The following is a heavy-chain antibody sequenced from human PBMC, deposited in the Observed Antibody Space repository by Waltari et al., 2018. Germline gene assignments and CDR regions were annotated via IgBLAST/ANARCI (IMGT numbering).Heavy chain of an antibody. V-gene: IGHV3-30*18. CDR1: GFTFTTYG. Sequence: QVRLVESGGGVVQPGRSLRLSCAASGFTFTTYGMHWVRQAPGKGLGWVAVLSYDGSNKDYADSVRGRFTISRDISTNTLYLQMNSLRAEDTAVYYCAKDSAGNSGSSDYWGQGTLVIVSS. CDR3: AKDSAGNSGSSDY. D-gene: IGHD6-6*01. J-gene: IGHJ4*02. CDR2: LSYDGSNK.